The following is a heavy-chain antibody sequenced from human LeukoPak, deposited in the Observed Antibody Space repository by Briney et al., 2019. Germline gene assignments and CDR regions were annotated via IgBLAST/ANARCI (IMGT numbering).Heavy chain of an antibody. CDR1: GGTFSSYA. CDR3: ARVSEVQVEKQWHYYFDY. CDR2: IIPIFGTA. V-gene: IGHV1-69*13. D-gene: IGHD6-19*01. Sequence: SVKVSCKASGGTFSSYAISWVRQAAGQGLEWMGGIIPIFGTANYAQKFQGSVTTTADESTSTAYMELSSLRSEDTAVYYCARVSEVQVEKQWHYYFDYWGQGTLVTVSS. J-gene: IGHJ4*02.